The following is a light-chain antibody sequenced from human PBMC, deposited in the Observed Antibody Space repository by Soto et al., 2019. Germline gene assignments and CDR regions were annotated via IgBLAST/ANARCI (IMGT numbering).Light chain of an antibody. J-gene: IGKJ2*01. CDR2: HSS. V-gene: IGKV3-20*01. Sequence: IVVTQSPGSLSLSPGEGASLSCRTSQNIYSNYLAWYQHKPGRSPRLLIYHSSTRAAGTPDRFSGSGSGTDFALTISRLEPEDFAVYYCQQYGDPPYTFGQGTRVEI. CDR3: QQYGDPPYT. CDR1: QNIYSNY.